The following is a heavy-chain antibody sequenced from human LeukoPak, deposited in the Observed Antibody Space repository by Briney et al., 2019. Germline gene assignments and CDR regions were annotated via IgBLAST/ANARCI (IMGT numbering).Heavy chain of an antibody. CDR2: INAGNGNT. V-gene: IGHV1-3*03. D-gene: IGHD6-19*01. J-gene: IGHJ4*02. CDR3: ARSRQWLVEYYFDY. CDR1: GYTFTSYA. Sequence: ASVKVSCKASGYTFTSYAMHWVRQAPGQRLEWMGWINAGNGNTKYSQEFQGRVTITRDTSASTAYMELSSLRSEDMAVYYCARSRQWLVEYYFDYWGQGTLVTVSS.